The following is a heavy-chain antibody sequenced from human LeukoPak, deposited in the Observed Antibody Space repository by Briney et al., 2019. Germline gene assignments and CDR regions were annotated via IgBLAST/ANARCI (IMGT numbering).Heavy chain of an antibody. V-gene: IGHV3-33*01. CDR2: IWHDGINE. D-gene: IGHD5-18*01. Sequence: GGSLRLSCTASGFTFSSNGMHWVRQAPGKGLEWVALIWHDGINEYYADSVKGRFTISRDNYKNTVNLEMNSLRAEDTAVYYCARGIGNRYGYLDYWSQGTLVTVSS. CDR3: ARGIGNRYGYLDY. J-gene: IGHJ4*02. CDR1: GFTFSSNG.